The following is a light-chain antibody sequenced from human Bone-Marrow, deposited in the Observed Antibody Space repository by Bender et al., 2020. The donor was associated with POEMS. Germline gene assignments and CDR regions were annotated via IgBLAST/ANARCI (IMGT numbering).Light chain of an antibody. V-gene: IGLV2-18*02. Sequence: QSALTQPPSASGSPGQSVTISCTGTKSDIGSHTRVAWYQVLPGTAPKLIIYDVNNRPSGISNRFSASKSGNTASLTISGLQPQDEAEYYCGSYSRGGTPVLFGGGTKLTVL. CDR3: GSYSRGGTPVL. CDR2: DVN. J-gene: IGLJ2*01. CDR1: KSDIGSHTR.